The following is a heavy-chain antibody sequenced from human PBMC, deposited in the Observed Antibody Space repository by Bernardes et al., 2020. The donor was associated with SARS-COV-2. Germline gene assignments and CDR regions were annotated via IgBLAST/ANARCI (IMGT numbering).Heavy chain of an antibody. Sequence: SETLSLTCTVSGGSISSSSYYWGWIRQPPGKGLEWIGSIYYSGSTYYNPSLKSRVTISVDTSKNQFSLKLSSVTAADTAVYYCARRGNDFWSGYYTPSNWFDPWGQGTLDTV. J-gene: IGHJ5*02. CDR3: ARRGNDFWSGYYTPSNWFDP. CDR1: GGSISSSSYY. CDR2: IYYSGST. D-gene: IGHD3-3*01. V-gene: IGHV4-39*01.